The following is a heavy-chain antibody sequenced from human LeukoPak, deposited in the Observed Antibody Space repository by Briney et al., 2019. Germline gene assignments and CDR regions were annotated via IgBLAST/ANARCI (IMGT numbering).Heavy chain of an antibody. CDR1: GGSISSYY. V-gene: IGHV4-59*01. CDR3: ARDTDYSTLDY. J-gene: IGHJ4*02. Sequence: SETLSLTCTVSGGSISSYYWSWLRQPPGKGLEWIGYIYYSGSTNYNPSLRSRVAILVDTSKNQFSLKLSSVTAADTAVYYCARDTDYSTLDYWGQGTLVTVSS. CDR2: IYYSGST. D-gene: IGHD4/OR15-4a*01.